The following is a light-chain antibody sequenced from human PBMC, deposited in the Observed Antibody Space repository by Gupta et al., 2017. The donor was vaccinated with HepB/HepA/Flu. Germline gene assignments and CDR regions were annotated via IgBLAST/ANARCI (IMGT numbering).Light chain of an antibody. Sequence: QSALTQPPSVSGSSVQSVTLSRPGTSSDIGSYPRVSWSQQSPGTAPKLIIYEVDNRPSGVPDRFSESKSGNTASLTIAGLQTEDEADYYCSSYTTSNTYVLGIGTKVTVL. CDR1: SSDIGSYPR. CDR3: SSYTTSNTYV. V-gene: IGLV2-18*02. J-gene: IGLJ1*01. CDR2: EVD.